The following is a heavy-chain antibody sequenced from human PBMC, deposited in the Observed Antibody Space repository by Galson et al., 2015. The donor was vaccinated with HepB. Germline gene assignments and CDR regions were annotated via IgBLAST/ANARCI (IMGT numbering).Heavy chain of an antibody. Sequence: SLRLSCAVSGFTFRSHWMHWVRQAPGKGLVWVSRVNSDASGINYADSVKGRFLISRDNAKNTLYLQTHSLRAEDAGLYFCARGKDSSTSGSSPLDYWGQGTLVTVSS. CDR1: GFTFRSHW. CDR3: ARGKDSSTSGSSPLDY. J-gene: IGHJ4*02. V-gene: IGHV3-74*01. D-gene: IGHD3-10*01. CDR2: VNSDASGI.